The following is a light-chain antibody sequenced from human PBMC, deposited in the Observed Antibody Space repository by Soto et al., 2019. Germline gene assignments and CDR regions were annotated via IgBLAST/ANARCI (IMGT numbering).Light chain of an antibody. CDR3: MQGTQFPRT. CDR2: KIS. CDR1: QSLVRSDGNTY. V-gene: IGKV2-24*01. Sequence: IVMTQTPLSSPVTIGQPASISCRASQSLVRSDGNTYLSWLQQRPGQPPRLLIYKISKRFSGVPDRFSGSGAGTDFTLKISRVEAEDFGVYYCMQGTQFPRTFGQGTRLE. J-gene: IGKJ5*01.